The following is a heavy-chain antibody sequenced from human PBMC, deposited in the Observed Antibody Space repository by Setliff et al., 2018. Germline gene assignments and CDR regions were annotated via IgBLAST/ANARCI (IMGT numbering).Heavy chain of an antibody. D-gene: IGHD4-17*01. V-gene: IGHV4-31*03. CDR3: ARDPLTTNRRRAFDI. CDR1: GGSISSGGYY. Sequence: KPSETLSLTCTVSGGSISSGGYYWSWIRQHPGKGLEWIGYIYYSGSTYYNPSLKIRVTISVDTYKNQFSLKLSSVTAADTAVYYCARDPLTTNRRRAFDIWGQGTMVTVSS. CDR2: IYYSGST. J-gene: IGHJ3*02.